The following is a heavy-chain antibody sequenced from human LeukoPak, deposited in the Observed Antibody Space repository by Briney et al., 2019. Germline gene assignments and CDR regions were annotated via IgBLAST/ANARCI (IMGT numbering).Heavy chain of an antibody. CDR2: IFYSGST. D-gene: IGHD5-18*01. CDR3: ARGYNYGYRYFDY. J-gene: IGHJ4*02. CDR1: RGSINSYY. Sequence: SETLSLTCTVSRGSINSYYWSWIRQPPGKGLEWIGHIFYSGSTNYNPSLKSRVTILVDTSKNQFSLKLSSVTAADTAMYYCARGYNYGYRYFDYWGQGTLVTVSS. V-gene: IGHV4-59*01.